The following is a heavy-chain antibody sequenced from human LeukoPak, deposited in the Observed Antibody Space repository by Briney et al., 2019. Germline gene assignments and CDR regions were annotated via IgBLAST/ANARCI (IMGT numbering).Heavy chain of an antibody. J-gene: IGHJ4*02. V-gene: IGHV1-2*06. CDR3: ATSRDRIAAAGRDEFDY. D-gene: IGHD6-13*01. CDR1: GYTFTDYY. Sequence: GASVKVSCKASGYTFTDYYMHWVRQAPGQGLEWMGRINPNSGGTNYAQKFQGRVTMTRDTSISTAYMELSRLSSDDTAVYYCATSRDRIAAAGRDEFDYWGQGTLVTVSS. CDR2: INPNSGGT.